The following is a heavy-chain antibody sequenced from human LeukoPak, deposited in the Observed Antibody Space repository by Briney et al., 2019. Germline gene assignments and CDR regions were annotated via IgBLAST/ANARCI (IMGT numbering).Heavy chain of an antibody. CDR1: GFTLSDYY. D-gene: IGHD2-2*01. Sequence: GGSLRLSCAASGFTLSDYYMTWIRQAPGKGLEWVSYVSNGGSSSILYADSVKGRFTVFRDYAKNSLYLQMNSLRAEDTAVYYCAKSAAAPGSYFDYWGQGTLVTVSS. CDR2: VSNGGSSSI. CDR3: AKSAAAPGSYFDY. J-gene: IGHJ4*02. V-gene: IGHV3-11*01.